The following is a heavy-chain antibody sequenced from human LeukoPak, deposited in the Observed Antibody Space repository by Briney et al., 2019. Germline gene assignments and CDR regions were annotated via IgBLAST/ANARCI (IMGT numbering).Heavy chain of an antibody. J-gene: IGHJ4*02. D-gene: IGHD6-19*01. CDR1: GGSISSGSYY. Sequence: PSETLSLTCTVSGGSISSGSYYCSWIRQSPGKGLEWIGYISSSGNTNYNAALKGRVTISVDTYKNHFSLILSSVTAADTAVYYCARGSPESQWLVWYYFDYWGQGTLVTVSS. CDR3: ARGSPESQWLVWYYFDY. CDR2: ISSSGNT. V-gene: IGHV4-61*03.